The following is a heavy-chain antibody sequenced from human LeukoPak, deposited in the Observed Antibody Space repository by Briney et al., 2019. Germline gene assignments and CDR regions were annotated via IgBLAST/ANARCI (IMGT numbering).Heavy chain of an antibody. CDR3: ASHGSPKLIATSGHPPFGWFDP. CDR2: IIPISGTP. Sequence: ASVKVSCKASGGTFSSYAISWVRQAPGQGLDWMGGIIPISGTPNYAQNFQGRVTITTDESTSTAYMELRSLTSEDTAVYYCASHGSPKLIATSGHPPFGWFDPWGQGTLVTVSS. J-gene: IGHJ5*02. D-gene: IGHD6-13*01. CDR1: GGTFSSYA. V-gene: IGHV1-69*05.